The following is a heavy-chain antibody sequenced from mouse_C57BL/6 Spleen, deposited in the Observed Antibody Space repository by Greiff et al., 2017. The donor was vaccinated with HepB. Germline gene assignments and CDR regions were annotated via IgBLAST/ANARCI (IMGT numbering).Heavy chain of an antibody. D-gene: IGHD1-1*01. CDR2: IDPANGNT. V-gene: IGHV14-3*01. Sequence: VQLKESVAELVRPGASVKLSCTASGFNIKNTYMHWVKQRPEQGLAWIGRIDPANGNTKYAPKFQGKATITADTSSNTAYLQLSSLTSEDTAIYYCARWDTTVVSNGYFDGWGTGTTVTVSS. CDR3: ARWDTTVVSNGYFDG. CDR1: GFNIKNTY. J-gene: IGHJ1*03.